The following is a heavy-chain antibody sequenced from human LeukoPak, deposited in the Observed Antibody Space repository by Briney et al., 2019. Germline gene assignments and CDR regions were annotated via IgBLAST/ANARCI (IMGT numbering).Heavy chain of an antibody. J-gene: IGHJ5*02. CDR2: INPSGGST. CDR1: GYTFTSYY. CDR3: ARAVRGYSYGYDAPNWFDP. Sequence: GASVKVSCKASGYTFTSYYMHWVRQAPGQGLEWMGIINPSGGSTSYAQKFQGRVTMTRDTSTSTAYMELRSLRSDDTAVYYCARAVRGYSYGYDAPNWFDPWGQGTLVTVSS. V-gene: IGHV1-46*01. D-gene: IGHD5-18*01.